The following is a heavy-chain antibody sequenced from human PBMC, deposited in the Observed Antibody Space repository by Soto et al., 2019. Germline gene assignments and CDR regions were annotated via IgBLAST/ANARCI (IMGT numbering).Heavy chain of an antibody. V-gene: IGHV1-69*13. CDR1: AGTFSIYP. Sequence: SVKVSCKASAGTFSIYPISWVRQAPGQGLEWMGGIIPIFGTANYAQKFQGRVTITADESTSTAYMELSSLRSEDTAVYYCARGLARRVDYFDYWGQGTLVTVSS. J-gene: IGHJ4*02. CDR2: IIPIFGTA. CDR3: ARGLARRVDYFDY. D-gene: IGHD6-6*01.